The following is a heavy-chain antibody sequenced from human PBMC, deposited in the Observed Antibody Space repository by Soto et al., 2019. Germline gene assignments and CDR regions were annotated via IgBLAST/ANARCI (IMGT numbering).Heavy chain of an antibody. J-gene: IGHJ4*02. D-gene: IGHD3-22*01. CDR1: GFTFSDYY. CDR3: AKMSSENYYDPVFS. Sequence: QVQLVESGGGLVKTGGSLRLACGASGFTFSDYYMSWVRQAPGKGLEWLSYISSSGNTIYYADSVKGRFTISRDNAKNSLFLQMNSLRAEDTALYFCAKMSSENYYDPVFSWGQGTLVTVSS. CDR2: ISSSGNTI. V-gene: IGHV3-11*01.